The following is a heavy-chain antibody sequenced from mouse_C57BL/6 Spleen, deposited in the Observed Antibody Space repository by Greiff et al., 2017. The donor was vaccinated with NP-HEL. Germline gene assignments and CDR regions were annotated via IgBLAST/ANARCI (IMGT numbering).Heavy chain of an antibody. Sequence: QVQLQQPGAELVKPGASVPLSCKASGYPFTSYWMHWVKQRPGRGLEWIGRIGPNSGGTKYNEEFKSKATLTVDKPSSTAYMHVSSLTSDDSAVYYCAGSSYWYLDVWGTGTTVTVSS. J-gene: IGHJ1*03. D-gene: IGHD1-1*01. CDR3: AGSSYWYLDV. CDR2: IGPNSGGT. V-gene: IGHV1-72*01. CDR1: GYPFTSYW.